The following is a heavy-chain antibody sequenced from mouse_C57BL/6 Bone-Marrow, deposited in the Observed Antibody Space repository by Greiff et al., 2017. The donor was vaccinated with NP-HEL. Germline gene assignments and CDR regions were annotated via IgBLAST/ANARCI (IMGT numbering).Heavy chain of an antibody. Sequence: VQLQQPGAELVKPGASVKLSCKASGYTFTSYWMHWVKQRPGQGLEWIGMIHPNSGSTNYNEKFKSKATLTVDKSSSTAYMQLSSLTSEDSAVYYCARWGSYYDYHAWFAYWGQGTLVTVSA. D-gene: IGHD2-4*01. V-gene: IGHV1-64*01. CDR1: GYTFTSYW. CDR3: ARWGSYYDYHAWFAY. J-gene: IGHJ3*01. CDR2: IHPNSGST.